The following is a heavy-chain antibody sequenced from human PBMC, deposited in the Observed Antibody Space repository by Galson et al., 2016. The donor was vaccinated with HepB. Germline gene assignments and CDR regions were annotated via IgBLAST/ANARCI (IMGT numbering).Heavy chain of an antibody. CDR1: GGSFSSYY. CDR3: ARDLSSAFES. D-gene: IGHD3-9*01. J-gene: IGHJ4*02. Sequence: SETLSLTCAVYGGSFSSYYWSWIRQPPGKGREWIGYIYYSGSTNYNPSLKSRVTISVDTSKNRLSLKLSSVTAADTAVYYCARDLSSAFESWGQGTLVTVSS. V-gene: IGHV4-59*01. CDR2: IYYSGST.